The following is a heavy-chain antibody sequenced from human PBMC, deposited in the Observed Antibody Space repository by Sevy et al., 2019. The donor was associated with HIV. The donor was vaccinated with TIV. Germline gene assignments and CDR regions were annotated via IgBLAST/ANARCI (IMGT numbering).Heavy chain of an antibody. CDR2: FRGSGGST. J-gene: IGHJ3*02. V-gene: IGHV3-23*01. CDR1: GFTFSSYA. D-gene: IGHD6-19*01. Sequence: GGSLRLACAASGFTFSSYAMSWVRQAPGKGLEWVSAFRGSGGSTYYADSVKGRFTISRDNSKNTLYLQMNSLRAEDTAVYYCAKDHTQWLVRLNAFDIWGQGTMVTVSS. CDR3: AKDHTQWLVRLNAFDI.